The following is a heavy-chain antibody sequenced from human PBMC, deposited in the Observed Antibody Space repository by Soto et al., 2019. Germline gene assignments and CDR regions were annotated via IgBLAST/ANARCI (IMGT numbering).Heavy chain of an antibody. D-gene: IGHD3-10*01. CDR1: GYTFTSYG. CDR3: ARDGLDSYYPFDY. Sequence: VASVKVSCKGSGYTFTSYGISWVRQAPGQGLEWMGWISAYNGNTNYAQKLQGRVTMTTDTSTSTAHMELRSLRSDDTAVHYCARDGLDSYYPFDYWGQGTLVTVSS. V-gene: IGHV1-18*04. CDR2: ISAYNGNT. J-gene: IGHJ4*02.